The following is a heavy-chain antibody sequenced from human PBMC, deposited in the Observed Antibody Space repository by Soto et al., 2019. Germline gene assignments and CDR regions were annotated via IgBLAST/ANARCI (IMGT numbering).Heavy chain of an antibody. CDR2: IKKDGSEK. J-gene: IGHJ6*03. V-gene: IGHV3-7*01. CDR3: ERDKLSGSGSYTYYYMDV. D-gene: IGHD3-10*01. CDR1: GFTFSSYW. Sequence: GGSLRLSCAASGFTFSSYWMSWVRQAPGKGLEWVANIKKDGSEKNNVDAGKGRFTISRDNAKNSLYLQMNSLSAEDTAVSYCERDKLSGSGSYTYYYMDVWGKGTTVTVSS.